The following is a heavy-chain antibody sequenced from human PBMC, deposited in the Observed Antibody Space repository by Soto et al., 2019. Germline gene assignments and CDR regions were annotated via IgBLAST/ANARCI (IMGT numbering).Heavy chain of an antibody. CDR3: ARDQREYSGYDHHPGYCSGGSCSNTGGFDY. CDR2: ISYDGSNK. D-gene: IGHD2-15*01. Sequence: GGSLRLSCAASGFTFSSYAMHWVRQAPGKGLEWVAVISYDGSNKYYADSVKGRFTISRDNSKNTLYLQMNSLRAEDTAVYYCARDQREYSGYDHHPGYCSGGSCSNTGGFDYWGQGTLVTVSS. CDR1: GFTFSSYA. V-gene: IGHV3-30-3*01. J-gene: IGHJ4*02.